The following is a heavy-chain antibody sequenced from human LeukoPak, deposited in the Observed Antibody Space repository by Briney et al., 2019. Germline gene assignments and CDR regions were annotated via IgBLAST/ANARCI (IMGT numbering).Heavy chain of an antibody. CDR3: AKEGMVRGVYFYYYYYMDV. CDR1: GFTFSNYP. Sequence: GGSLRLSCAASGFTFSNYPMHWVRQAPGKGLEWVAVVSDDGNNIYYADSVKGRFTISRDNSKNTLYLQMNSLRAEDTAVYYCAKEGMVRGVYFYYYYYMDVWGKGTTVTISS. J-gene: IGHJ6*03. D-gene: IGHD3-10*01. V-gene: IGHV3-30*04. CDR2: VSDDGNNI.